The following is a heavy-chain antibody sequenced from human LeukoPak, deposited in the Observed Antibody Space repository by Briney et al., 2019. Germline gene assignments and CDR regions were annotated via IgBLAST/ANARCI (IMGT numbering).Heavy chain of an antibody. D-gene: IGHD4-17*01. J-gene: IGHJ3*02. V-gene: IGHV3-23*01. Sequence: GGSLRLSCTASGFTFSAYAMMWVRQAPGKGPEWVSAIRGGGTSEFYADSVKGRFRISRDNSKDTLFLQMNSLRAEDTAVYYCARDPNGDYIGAFDMWGPGTMVAVSS. CDR2: IRGGGTSE. CDR1: GFTFSAYA. CDR3: ARDPNGDYIGAFDM.